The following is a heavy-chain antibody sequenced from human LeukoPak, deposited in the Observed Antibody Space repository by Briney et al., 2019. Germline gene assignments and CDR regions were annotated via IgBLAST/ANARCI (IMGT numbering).Heavy chain of an antibody. CDR2: INHSGST. Sequence: PSETLSLTCAVYGGSFSGYYWSWIRQPPGKGLEWIGEINHSGSTDYNPSLKSRVTISVDTSKNQFSLKLSSVTAADTAVYYCARPYSNYYGSGSYYYWGQGTLVTVSS. CDR3: ARPYSNYYGSGSYYY. V-gene: IGHV4-34*01. D-gene: IGHD3-10*01. CDR1: GGSFSGYY. J-gene: IGHJ4*02.